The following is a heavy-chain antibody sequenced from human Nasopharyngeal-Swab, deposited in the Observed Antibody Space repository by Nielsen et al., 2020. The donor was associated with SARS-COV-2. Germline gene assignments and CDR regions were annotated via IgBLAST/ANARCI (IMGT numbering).Heavy chain of an antibody. D-gene: IGHD2-15*01. CDR2: INTNTGNP. J-gene: IGHJ6*02. CDR3: ARDYSAYYYYGMDV. V-gene: IGHV7-4-1*02. CDR1: GYTFTSYA. Sequence: ASVKVSCKASGYTFTSYAMNWARQSPGHGLEWFGWINTNTGNPTYAQGFTGRFVFYLDTSVSTAYLQISSLKAEDTAVYYCARDYSAYYYYGMDVWGQGTTVTVSS.